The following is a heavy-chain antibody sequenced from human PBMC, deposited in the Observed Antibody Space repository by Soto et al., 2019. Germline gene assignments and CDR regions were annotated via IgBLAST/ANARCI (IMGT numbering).Heavy chain of an antibody. CDR2: LSGRGGST. CDR1: GFTFSSYA. Sequence: GGSLRLSCAASGFTFSSYAMSWVRQAPGKGLEWVSALSGRGGSTYYADSVKGRFTISRDNSKNTLYLQMNSLRAEDTAQYYCSKEDHPSLWCGGLLSLYYYYGMDVWGQGTTVTVSS. V-gene: IGHV3-23*01. D-gene: IGHD3-10*01. CDR3: SKEDHPSLWCGGLLSLYYYYGMDV. J-gene: IGHJ6*02.